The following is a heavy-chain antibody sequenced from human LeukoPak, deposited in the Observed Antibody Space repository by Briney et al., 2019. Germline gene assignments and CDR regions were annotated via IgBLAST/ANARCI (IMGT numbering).Heavy chain of an antibody. D-gene: IGHD3-10*01. CDR3: AKHGSGSYYTA. V-gene: IGHV3-23*01. CDR2: ISGSGGST. J-gene: IGHJ5*02. Sequence: PGGPLRLSCAASGFTFSSYAMSWVGRAPGKGLEWVSAISGSGGSTYYADSVKGRFTISRDNSKNTLYLQMNSLRAEDTAVYYCAKHGSGSYYTAWGQGTLVTVSS. CDR1: GFTFSSYA.